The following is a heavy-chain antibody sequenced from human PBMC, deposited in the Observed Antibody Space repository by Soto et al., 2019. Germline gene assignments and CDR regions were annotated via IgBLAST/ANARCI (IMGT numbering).Heavy chain of an antibody. CDR3: AREPTNFDWFFDY. CDR2: INAGNGNT. D-gene: IGHD3-9*01. CDR1: GYTFTSYA. J-gene: IGHJ4*02. V-gene: IGHV1-3*01. Sequence: GASVKVSCKASGYTFTSYAMHWVRQAPGQRLEWMGWINAGNGNTKYSQKFQGRVTITRDISASTAYMELSSLRSEDTAVYYCAREPTNFDWFFDYWGQGTLVTVSS.